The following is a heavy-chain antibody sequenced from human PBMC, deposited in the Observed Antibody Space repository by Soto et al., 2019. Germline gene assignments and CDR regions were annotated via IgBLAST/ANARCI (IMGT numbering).Heavy chain of an antibody. CDR1: GFTFSSYA. J-gene: IGHJ6*03. V-gene: IGHV3-23*01. CDR2: ISGSGGST. D-gene: IGHD3-10*01. CDR3: AKGGRGSGSLYYYYYYMDV. Sequence: GGSLRLSCAASGFTFSSYAMSWVRQAPGKGLEWVSAISGSGGSTYYADSVKGRFTISRDNSKNTLYLQMNSLRAEDTTVYNSAKGGRGSGSLYYYYYYMDVWGKGTTVTSP.